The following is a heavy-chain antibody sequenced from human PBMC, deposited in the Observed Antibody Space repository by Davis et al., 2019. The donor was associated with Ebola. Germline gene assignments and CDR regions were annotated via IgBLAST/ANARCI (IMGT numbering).Heavy chain of an antibody. Sequence: GGSLRLSCAASGFTFSSYAMSWVRQAPGKGLEWVSAISGSGGSTYYADSVKGRFTISRDNSKNTLYLQMNSLRAEDTAVYYCAKGDIVVVVADYFDYWGQGTLVTVSS. CDR1: GFTFSSYA. CDR2: ISGSGGST. CDR3: AKGDIVVVVADYFDY. D-gene: IGHD2-15*01. J-gene: IGHJ4*02. V-gene: IGHV3-23*01.